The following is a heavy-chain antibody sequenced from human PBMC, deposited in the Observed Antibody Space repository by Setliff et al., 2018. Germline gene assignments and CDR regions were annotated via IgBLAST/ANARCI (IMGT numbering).Heavy chain of an antibody. D-gene: IGHD3-16*01. J-gene: IGHJ4*02. CDR3: ARVGVLGGGYFDF. V-gene: IGHV3-48*01. CDR1: GFSFNGYA. CDR2: ISSTSSSI. Sequence: LRLSCAASGFSFNGYAMNWVRQAPGRGLEWVSYISSTSSSIYYADSVKGRFTISRDNAKNSLYLQMDSLRAEDTAVYYCARVGVLGGGYFDFWGQGTLVTVSS.